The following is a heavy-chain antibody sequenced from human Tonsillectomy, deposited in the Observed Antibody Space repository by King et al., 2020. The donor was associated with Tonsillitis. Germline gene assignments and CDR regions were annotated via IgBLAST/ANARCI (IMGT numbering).Heavy chain of an antibody. CDR2: INHSGST. J-gene: IGHJ6*02. V-gene: IGHV4-34*01. Sequence: VQLQQWGAGLLKPSETLSLTCAVYGGSFSGYYWSWIRQPPGKGLEWIGEINHSGSTNYNPSLKSRVTVSVDTSKNQFSLKLSSVTAADTAVYYCARVPRRDYYYYYGMDVWGQGTTVTVSS. CDR1: GGSFSGYY. CDR3: ARVPRRDYYYYYGMDV.